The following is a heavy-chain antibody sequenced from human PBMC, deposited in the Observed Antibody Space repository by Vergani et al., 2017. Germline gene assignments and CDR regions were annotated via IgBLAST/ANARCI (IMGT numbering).Heavy chain of an antibody. CDR1: GASIRSSIYY. CDR3: ARHSTVEWLVKLGWIDP. CDR2: IYYSGGT. V-gene: IGHV4-39*01. J-gene: IGHJ5*02. D-gene: IGHD6-19*01. Sequence: QLQLQESGPGLVKPSATLSLTCSVSGASIRSSIYYWGWIRQPPGKGLEWIASIYYSGGTYYTPSLKSRVTISVDTSKNHFSLKLCSVTAADTAVYFCARHSTVEWLVKLGWIDPWGQGILVTVSS.